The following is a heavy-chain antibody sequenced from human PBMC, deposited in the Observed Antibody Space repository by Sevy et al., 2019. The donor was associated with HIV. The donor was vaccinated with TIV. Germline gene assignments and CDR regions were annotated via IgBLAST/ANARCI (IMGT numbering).Heavy chain of an antibody. V-gene: IGHV1-69*06. CDR2: ITPIFGTA. J-gene: IGHJ5*02. Sequence: ASVKVSCKASGGTFSSYAISWVRQAPGQGLEWMGGITPIFGTANYAQKFQGRVTITADKSTSTAYMELSSLRSEDTAVYYCARDRGDSSSWYGWFDPWGQGTLVTVSS. D-gene: IGHD6-13*01. CDR1: GGTFSSYA. CDR3: ARDRGDSSSWYGWFDP.